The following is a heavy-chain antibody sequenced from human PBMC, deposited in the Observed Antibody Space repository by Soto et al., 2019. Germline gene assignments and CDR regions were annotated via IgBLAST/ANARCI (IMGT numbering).Heavy chain of an antibody. V-gene: IGHV1-69*13. D-gene: IGHD6-19*01. CDR3: SGRAGRGFSVHFDY. J-gene: IGHJ4*02. Sequence: SVKVSCKASGGTFSSYAISWVRQAPGQGLEWMGGIIPIFGTANYAQKFQGRVTITADESTSTAYMELSSLRSEDTAVYYCSGRAGRGFSVHFDYWGQGTLVTVSS. CDR2: IIPIFGTA. CDR1: GGTFSSYA.